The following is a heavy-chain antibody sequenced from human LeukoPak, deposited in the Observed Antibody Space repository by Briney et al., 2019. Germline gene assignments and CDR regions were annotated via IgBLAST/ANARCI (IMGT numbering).Heavy chain of an antibody. CDR2: IYYSGST. CDR3: ARDTTDDSSGYSIFDY. CDR1: GGSISSGDYY. D-gene: IGHD3-22*01. J-gene: IGHJ4*02. V-gene: IGHV4-30-4*08. Sequence: SQTLSLXCTVSGGSISSGDYYWSWIRQPPVKGLECIGYIYYSGSTYYNPSLKSRVTISVDTSKNQFSLKLSSVTAADTAVYYCARDTTDDSSGYSIFDYWGQGTLVTVSS.